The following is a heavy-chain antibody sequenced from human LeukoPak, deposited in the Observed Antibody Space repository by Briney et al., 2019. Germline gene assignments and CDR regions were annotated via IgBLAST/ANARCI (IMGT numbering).Heavy chain of an antibody. CDR2: ISSDPTSI. J-gene: IGHJ6*02. CDR3: ARDPREGAPLNYYYYGMDV. V-gene: IGHV3-48*01. D-gene: IGHD1-26*01. CDR1: GFIFKIYS. Sequence: PGGSLRLSCVASGFIFKIYSMNWVRQAPGKGLEWVSYISSDPTSIDYADSVKGRFTISRDNSKNTLYLQMNSLRAEDTAVYYCARDPREGAPLNYYYYGMDVWGQGTTVTVSS.